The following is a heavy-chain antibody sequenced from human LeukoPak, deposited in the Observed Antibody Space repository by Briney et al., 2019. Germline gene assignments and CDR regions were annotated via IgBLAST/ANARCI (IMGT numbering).Heavy chain of an antibody. D-gene: IGHD2-15*01. CDR3: ARDDGDCSGGSCPYYYYMDV. J-gene: IGHJ6*03. CDR1: GFTFSSYA. V-gene: IGHV3-30-3*01. CDR2: ISYDGSNK. Sequence: PGGSLRLSCAASGFTFSSYAMRWVRQAPGKGLEWVAVISYDGSNKYYADSVKGRFTISRDNSKNTLYLQMNSLRAEDTAVYYCARDDGDCSGGSCPYYYYMDVWGKGTTVTVSS.